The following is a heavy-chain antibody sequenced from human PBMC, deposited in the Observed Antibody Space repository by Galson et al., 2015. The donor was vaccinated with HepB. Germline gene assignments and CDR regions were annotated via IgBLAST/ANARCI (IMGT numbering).Heavy chain of an antibody. CDR3: ARFGGRRGRQLETGQDDGFDL. CDR1: GFTFGSYE. V-gene: IGHV3-48*03. Sequence: SLRLSCAASGFTFGSYEMNWVRQAPGKGLEWISYIGSSAPNIHYADSVKGRFTISRDNAKNSLYLQMNSMGVEDTAVYYCARFGGRRGRQLETGQDDGFDLWGQGAMVTVSS. CDR2: IGSSAPNI. D-gene: IGHD5-24*01. J-gene: IGHJ3*01.